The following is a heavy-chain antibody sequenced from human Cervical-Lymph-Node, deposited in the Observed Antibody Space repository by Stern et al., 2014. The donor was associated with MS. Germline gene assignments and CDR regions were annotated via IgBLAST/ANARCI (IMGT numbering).Heavy chain of an antibody. D-gene: IGHD6-13*01. CDR1: GFTFSNAW. Sequence: EVQLVESGGGLVKPGGSLRLSCAGSGFTFSNAWLSWVRQAPGKGLEWVGRIQSKNEGGTTDNAAPVTGRFTISRDDSKNTLYLQMNSLQIEDTGVYYCRAAAGPREENGLDVWGPGTTVTVSS. CDR3: RAAAGPREENGLDV. V-gene: IGHV3-15*01. CDR2: IQSKNEGGTT. J-gene: IGHJ6*02.